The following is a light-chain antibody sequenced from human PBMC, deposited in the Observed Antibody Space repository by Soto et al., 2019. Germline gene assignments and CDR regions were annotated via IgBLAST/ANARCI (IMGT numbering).Light chain of an antibody. CDR1: QSVSSTY. CDR3: QQYGSSPYT. CDR2: AAS. Sequence: EIVLTQSPDTLSLSPGERATLSCRASQSVSSTYLAWYQQRAGQAPRLLIYAASSRATGIPDRFSGYGSGTDFTLTISRLEPEDFAVYYCQQYGSSPYTFGQGTKLEIK. V-gene: IGKV3-20*01. J-gene: IGKJ2*01.